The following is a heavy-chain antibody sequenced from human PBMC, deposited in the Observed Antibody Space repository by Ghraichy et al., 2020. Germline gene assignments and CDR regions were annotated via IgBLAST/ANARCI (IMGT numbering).Heavy chain of an antibody. J-gene: IGHJ6*02. Sequence: SGPTLVKPTETLTLTCTVSGFSLSNARMGVSWIRQPPGKALEWLAHIFSNDEKSYSTSLKSRLTISKDTSKSQVVLTMTNMDPVDTATYYCARILRIVDAGGYYYYYGMDVWGQGTTVTVSS. CDR1: GFSLSNARMG. CDR2: IFSNDEK. CDR3: ARILRIVDAGGYYYYYGMDV. D-gene: IGHD3-22*01. V-gene: IGHV2-26*01.